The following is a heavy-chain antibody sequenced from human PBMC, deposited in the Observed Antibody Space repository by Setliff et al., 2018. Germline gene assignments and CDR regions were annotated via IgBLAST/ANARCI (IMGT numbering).Heavy chain of an antibody. V-gene: IGHV1-24*01. J-gene: IGHJ6*02. D-gene: IGHD6-13*01. Sequence: ASVKVSCKVSGYTLTELSMHWVRQAPGKGLEWMGGFDPEDGETIYAQKFQGRVTMTEDTSTDTAYMELSSLRSEDTAVYYCARSEGSSWLSSYYYYYGMDVWGQGTTVTVSS. CDR1: GYTLTELS. CDR3: ARSEGSSWLSSYYYYYGMDV. CDR2: FDPEDGET.